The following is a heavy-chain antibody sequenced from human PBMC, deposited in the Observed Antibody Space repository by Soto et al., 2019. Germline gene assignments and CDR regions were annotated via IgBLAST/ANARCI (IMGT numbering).Heavy chain of an antibody. J-gene: IGHJ3*02. CDR3: ARIHPTYDFWSGPGASGDAFDI. Sequence: GGSLRLSCAASGFTFSSYAMHWVRQAPGKGLEWVAVISYDGSNKYYADSVKGRFTISRDNSKNTLYLQMNSLRAEDTAVYYCARIHPTYDFWSGPGASGDAFDIWGQGTMVTVS. D-gene: IGHD3-3*01. CDR2: ISYDGSNK. CDR1: GFTFSSYA. V-gene: IGHV3-30-3*01.